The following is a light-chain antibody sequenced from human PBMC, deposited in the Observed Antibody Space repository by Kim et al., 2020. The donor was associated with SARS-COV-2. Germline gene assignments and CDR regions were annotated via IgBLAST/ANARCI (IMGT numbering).Light chain of an antibody. J-gene: IGKJ1*01. V-gene: IGKV1-8*01. CDR2: AAS. CDR3: QQYYSYPQT. Sequence: ASTGDRVTITCRASQGISSYLAWYQQKPGIAPKLLIYAASTLQSGVPSRFSGSGSGTDFTLTISCLQSEDFATYYCQQYYSYPQTFGQGTKVDIK. CDR1: QGISSY.